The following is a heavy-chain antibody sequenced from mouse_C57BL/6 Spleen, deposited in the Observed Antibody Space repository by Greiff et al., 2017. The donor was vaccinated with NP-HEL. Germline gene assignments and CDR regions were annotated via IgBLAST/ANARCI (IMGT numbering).Heavy chain of an antibody. V-gene: IGHV1-22*01. CDR2: INPNNGGT. D-gene: IGHD1-1*01. Sequence: VQLQQSGPELVKPGASVKMSCKASGYTFTDYNMHWVKQSHGKSLEWIGYINPNNGGTSYNQKFKGKATLTVNKSSSTAYMELRSLTSEDSAVYYCARSTVVRNWYFDVWGTGTTVTVSS. CDR3: ARSTVVRNWYFDV. CDR1: GYTFTDYN. J-gene: IGHJ1*03.